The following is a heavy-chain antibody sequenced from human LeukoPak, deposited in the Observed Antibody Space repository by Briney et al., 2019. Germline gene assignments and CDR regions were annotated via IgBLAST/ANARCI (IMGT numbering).Heavy chain of an antibody. CDR3: ARPIVAGGINWFDP. CDR1: GYSFTSYW. Sequence: GESLKISCKGSGYSFTSYWIGWVRQMPGKGLEWMGIIYPGDSDTRYSPSFQGPVTISADKSISPAYPQWSSLKASDTAMYYCARPIVAGGINWFDPWGQGTLVTVSS. CDR2: IYPGDSDT. D-gene: IGHD2-21*01. J-gene: IGHJ5*02. V-gene: IGHV5-51*01.